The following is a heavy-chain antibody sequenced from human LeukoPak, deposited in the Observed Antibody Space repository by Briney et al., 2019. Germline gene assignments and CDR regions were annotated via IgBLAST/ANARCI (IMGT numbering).Heavy chain of an antibody. J-gene: IGHJ4*02. Sequence: GGSLRLSCAASGFTFNNCAMTWVRQAPGKGLEWVSLVSGSGNSTFYADSVKGRFTISRDNSKSTLYLQMNSLRVEDTAVYYCAKAGLVRGGALDSWGQGTLVTVSS. CDR1: GFTFNNCA. D-gene: IGHD4/OR15-4a*01. CDR2: VSGSGNST. V-gene: IGHV3-23*01. CDR3: AKAGLVRGGALDS.